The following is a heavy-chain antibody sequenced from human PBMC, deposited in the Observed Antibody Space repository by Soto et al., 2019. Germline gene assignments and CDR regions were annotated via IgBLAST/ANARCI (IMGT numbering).Heavy chain of an antibody. D-gene: IGHD3-22*01. CDR3: ARASALNDYDTNGYYFYQ. CDR2: ISYSGST. CDR1: GGSVSSGRYY. Sequence: SETLCLTCTVSGGSVSSGRYYVSWIRQRPGKGLDSIGSISYSGSTNYNPSLKSRVTISVDTSKNQFSLKLTSVTAADTAVYYCARASALNDYDTNGYYFYQWSQGTLVTV. J-gene: IGHJ4*02. V-gene: IGHV4-61*01.